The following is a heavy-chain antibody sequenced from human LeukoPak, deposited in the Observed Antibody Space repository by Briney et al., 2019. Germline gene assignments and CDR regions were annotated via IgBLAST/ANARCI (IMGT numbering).Heavy chain of an antibody. Sequence: AGGSLRLSCAASGFTFSNYGMNWVRQAPGKGLEWISGISGSGASTYYADSVKGRFTISRDDSRNTLYLQMNSLRGDDTAVYYCAKDVGKWESLHFFDYWGQGTLATVSS. D-gene: IGHD1-26*01. CDR3: AKDVGKWESLHFFDY. J-gene: IGHJ4*02. CDR1: GFTFSNYG. V-gene: IGHV3-23*01. CDR2: ISGSGAST.